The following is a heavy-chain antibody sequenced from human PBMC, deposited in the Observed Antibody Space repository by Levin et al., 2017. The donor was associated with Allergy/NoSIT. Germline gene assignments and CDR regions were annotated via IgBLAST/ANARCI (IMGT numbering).Heavy chain of an antibody. D-gene: IGHD6-13*01. CDR3: AKTNSSSWYGYFQH. V-gene: IGHV3-30*18. Sequence: GGSLRLSCAASGFTFSSYGMHWVRQAPGKGLEWVAVISYDGSNKYYADSVKGRFTISRDNSKNTLYLQMNSLRAEDTAVYYCAKTNSSSWYGYFQHWGQGTLVTVSS. CDR2: ISYDGSNK. CDR1: GFTFSSYG. J-gene: IGHJ1*01.